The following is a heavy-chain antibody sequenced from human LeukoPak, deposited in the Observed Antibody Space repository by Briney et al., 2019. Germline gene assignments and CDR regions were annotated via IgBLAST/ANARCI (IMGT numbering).Heavy chain of an antibody. CDR1: GFTFSSYA. J-gene: IGHJ3*02. D-gene: IGHD3-22*01. CDR2: ISGSGGST. CDR3: AKDLVVSYYYDSSGYFNDAFDI. Sequence: PGGSLRLSCAASGFTFSSYAMSWVRQAPGKGLEWVSAISGSGGSTYYADSVKGRFTVSRDNSKNTLYLQMNSLRAEDTAVYYCAKDLVVSYYYDSSGYFNDAFDIWGQGTMVTVSS. V-gene: IGHV3-23*01.